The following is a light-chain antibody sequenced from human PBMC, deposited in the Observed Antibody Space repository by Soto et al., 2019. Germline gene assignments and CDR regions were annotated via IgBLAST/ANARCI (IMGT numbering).Light chain of an antibody. CDR3: QQYNNYWT. V-gene: IGKV1-5*01. CDR1: QSISSW. Sequence: DIQMTQSPSTLSASVGDRVTITCRASQSISSWLAWYQQKPGKSPTLLIYDASSLQSGVPSRFSGSGSGTEFTLTISSLQPDDFATYYRQQYNNYWTFGQGTKVEIK. J-gene: IGKJ1*01. CDR2: DAS.